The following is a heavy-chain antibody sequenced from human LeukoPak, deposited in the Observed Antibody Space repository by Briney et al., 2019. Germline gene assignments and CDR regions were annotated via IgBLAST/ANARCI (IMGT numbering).Heavy chain of an antibody. J-gene: IGHJ4*02. CDR2: ISSSSSYI. Sequence: GGSLRLSCAASGFTFSSYSMNWVRQAPGKGLEWVSSISSSSSYIYYADSVKGRFTISRDNAKNSLYLQMISLRAEDTAVYYCARHLSGVTGYTYGRGIDYWGQGTLVTVSS. D-gene: IGHD5-18*01. CDR1: GFTFSSYS. CDR3: ARHLSGVTGYTYGRGIDY. V-gene: IGHV3-21*01.